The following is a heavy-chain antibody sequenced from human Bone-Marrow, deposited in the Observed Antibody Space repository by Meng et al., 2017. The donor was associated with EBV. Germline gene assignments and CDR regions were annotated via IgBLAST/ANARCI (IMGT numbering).Heavy chain of an antibody. J-gene: IGHJ4*02. Sequence: QVELVQSGGEWKKPGCSVKVSCKASGSTFSSYAIRWVRQAPGQGLGWMGGIIPIFGTANYAQKFQGRVTITADESTSTAYMELSSLRSEDTAVYYCARGGNRELHFDYWGQGTLVTVSS. CDR1: GSTFSSYA. D-gene: IGHD1-14*01. CDR3: ARGGNRELHFDY. CDR2: IIPIFGTA. V-gene: IGHV1-69*01.